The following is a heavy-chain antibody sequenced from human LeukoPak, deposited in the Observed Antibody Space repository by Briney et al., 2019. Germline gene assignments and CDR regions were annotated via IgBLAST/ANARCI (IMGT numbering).Heavy chain of an antibody. CDR1: GFTFSSYG. CDR2: ISYDGSNK. J-gene: IGHJ4*02. V-gene: IGHV3-30*03. Sequence: GGPLRLSCAASGFTFSSYGMHWVRQAPGKGLEWVAVISYDGSNKYYADSVKGRFTISRDNSKNTLYLQMNSLRAEDTAVYYCAGGLVMAGYWGQGTLVTVSS. D-gene: IGHD6-19*01. CDR3: AGGLVMAGY.